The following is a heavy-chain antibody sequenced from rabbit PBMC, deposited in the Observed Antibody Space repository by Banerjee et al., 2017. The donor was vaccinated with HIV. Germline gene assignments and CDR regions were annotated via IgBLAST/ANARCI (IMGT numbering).Heavy chain of an antibody. Sequence: QEQLEESGGGLVQPGASLTLTCTASGFSFSSSYYMCWVRQAPGKGLELIACIFTNNGNTWYASWAKGRFTISKTSSTTLTLQMTSLTAADTATYFCARALVVGGDVGYGLALWGPGTLVTVS. V-gene: IGHV1S45*01. CDR1: GFSFSSSYY. CDR2: IFTNNGNT. J-gene: IGHJ4*01. D-gene: IGHD6-1*01. CDR3: ARALVVGGDVGYGLAL.